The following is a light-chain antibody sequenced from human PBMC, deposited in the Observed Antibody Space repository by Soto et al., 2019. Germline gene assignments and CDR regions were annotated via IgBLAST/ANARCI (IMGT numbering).Light chain of an antibody. Sequence: TQLPEPTSSLNDSIGDTVTLTLRASKSVDXYLXWHXXKXGXXXGXXXYAASTLQSGVPSRFSASGYGTDFTLTISSLQPEDFATYYCQQDLRAPLSFGPGTKVDIK. CDR2: AAS. CDR3: QQDLRAPLS. CDR1: KSVDXY. J-gene: IGKJ3*01. V-gene: IGKV1-39*01.